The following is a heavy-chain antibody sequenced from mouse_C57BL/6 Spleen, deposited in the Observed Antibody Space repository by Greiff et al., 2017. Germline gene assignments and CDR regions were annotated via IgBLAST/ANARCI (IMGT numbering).Heavy chain of an antibody. Sequence: QVQLQQSGAELVRPGASVTLSCKASGYTFTDYEMHWVKQTPVHGLEWIGAIDPETGGTAYNQKFKGKAILTADKSSSTAYMELRSLTSEDSAVYYCTTPPYYCGSSPYWYFDVWGTGTTVTVSS. V-gene: IGHV1-15*01. D-gene: IGHD1-1*01. CDR3: TTPPYYCGSSPYWYFDV. CDR2: IDPETGGT. CDR1: GYTFTDYE. J-gene: IGHJ1*03.